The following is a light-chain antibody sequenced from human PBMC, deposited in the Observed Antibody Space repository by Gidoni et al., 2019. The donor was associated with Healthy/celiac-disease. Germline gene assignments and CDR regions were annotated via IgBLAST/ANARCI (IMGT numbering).Light chain of an antibody. CDR1: NSDIGNNY. V-gene: IGLV1-51*01. Sequence: QSVLMPPPSLSAAPGPTATISCSGSNSDIGNNYVAWYQHLPGAAPQLLIYDSYQRPSVIPDRFSGSRSGTSAALAITGLQTGDEADYYCGTWDSSLSAWVFGGGTKLTVL. J-gene: IGLJ3*02. CDR3: GTWDSSLSAWV. CDR2: DSY.